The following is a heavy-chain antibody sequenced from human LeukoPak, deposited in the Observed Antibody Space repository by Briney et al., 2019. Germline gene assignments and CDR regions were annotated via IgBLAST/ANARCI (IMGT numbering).Heavy chain of an antibody. CDR2: INHSGST. CDR3: ARVTMWAMVRGVIHY. CDR1: GGSFSGYY. Sequence: PSETLSLTCAVYGGSFSGYYWSWIRQPPGKGLEWIGEINHSGSTNYNPSLKSRVTISVDTSKNQFSLKLSSVTAADTAVYYCARVTMWAMVRGVIHYWGQGTLVTVSS. V-gene: IGHV4-34*01. D-gene: IGHD3-10*01. J-gene: IGHJ4*02.